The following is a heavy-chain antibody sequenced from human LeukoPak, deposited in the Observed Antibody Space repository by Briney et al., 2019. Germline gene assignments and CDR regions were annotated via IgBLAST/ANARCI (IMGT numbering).Heavy chain of an antibody. V-gene: IGHV4-34*01. J-gene: IGHJ1*01. Sequence: SETLSLTCAVYGGSFSAYHWSWIRQPPGKGLEWIGSIYYRGNHYYTPSLKSRVTLSVDTSKNRFSLNLSSVTAADTAVYYCARHGDGGPAEYFRHWGQGTLVTVSS. CDR3: ARHGDGGPAEYFRH. D-gene: IGHD4-23*01. CDR2: IYYRGNH. CDR1: GGSFSAYH.